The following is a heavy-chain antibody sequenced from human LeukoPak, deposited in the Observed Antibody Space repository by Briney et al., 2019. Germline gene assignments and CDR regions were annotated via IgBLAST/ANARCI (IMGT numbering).Heavy chain of an antibody. V-gene: IGHV3-21*01. CDR1: GFTFSSYS. CDR2: ISTSSSYI. Sequence: PGGSLRLSCAASGFTFSSYSMNRVRQAPGKGLEWVSSISTSSSYIYYADSVKGRFTISRDNAKSSLYLQMNSLRAEDTAVYYCARDISACSTSCYGVDYWGQGTLVTVSS. CDR3: ARDISACSTSCYGVDY. J-gene: IGHJ4*02. D-gene: IGHD2-2*01.